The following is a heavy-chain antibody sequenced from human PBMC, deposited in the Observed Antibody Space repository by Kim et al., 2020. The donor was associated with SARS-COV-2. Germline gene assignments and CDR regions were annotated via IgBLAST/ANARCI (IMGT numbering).Heavy chain of an antibody. CDR3: AIGPYYGSGTYYRGGNSNFDY. Sequence: ASVKVSCKASGYTFTTYGFSWVRQAPGQGLEWMGWITAYNGDTNYAQKFQDRVTMTTDTSTSTVYMELRSLRSDDTAVYYCAIGPYYGSGTYYRGGNSNFDYWGQGTLVSVSS. D-gene: IGHD3-10*01. CDR2: ITAYNGDT. V-gene: IGHV1-18*01. J-gene: IGHJ4*02. CDR1: GYTFTTYG.